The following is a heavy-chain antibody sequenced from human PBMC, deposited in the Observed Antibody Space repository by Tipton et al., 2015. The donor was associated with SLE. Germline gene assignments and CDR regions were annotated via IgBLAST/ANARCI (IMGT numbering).Heavy chain of an antibody. CDR2: IDSDGTIT. Sequence: SLRLSCAASGFTFNRYWLHWVRQPPGKGLMWVSRIDSDGTITNYADTVKGRFTISRDNAKDTLYLQMSSLRPEDTAVYYCGRRSVFGVVNYFVLWGQGTLVTVCS. D-gene: IGHD3-3*01. J-gene: IGHJ4*02. CDR1: GFTFNRYW. V-gene: IGHV3-74*01. CDR3: GRRSVFGVVNYFVL.